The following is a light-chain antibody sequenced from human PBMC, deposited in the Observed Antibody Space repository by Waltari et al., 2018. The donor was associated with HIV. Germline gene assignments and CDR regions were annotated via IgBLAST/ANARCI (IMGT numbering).Light chain of an antibody. J-gene: IGLJ1*01. CDR1: KLGEEH. V-gene: IGLV3-1*01. CDR2: QDN. Sequence: SYELTQPPPVSLSPGQIASINRPGEKLGEEHASWYQQKPGQSPVLVIYQDNKRPSGIPERFSGSNSGNTATLTISGTQAMDEAEYYCQAWDSSLYVFGSGTKVTVL. CDR3: QAWDSSLYV.